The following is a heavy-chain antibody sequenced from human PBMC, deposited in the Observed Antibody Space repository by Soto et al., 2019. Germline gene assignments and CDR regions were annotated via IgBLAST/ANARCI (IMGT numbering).Heavy chain of an antibody. J-gene: IGHJ4*02. V-gene: IGHV6-1*01. CDR2: TYYRSKWYN. CDR3: ASDRGGLGY. CDR1: GDSVSSNTAA. Sequence: VQLQQSGPGLVKPSQTLSLTCGISGDSVSSNTAAWNWIRQSPSRGLEWLGRTYYRSKWYNDSAVSVKSRININPVTAKKQFSLQLWSVAPEDTAVYYCASDRGGLGYWGQGNLVTVSS. D-gene: IGHD3-16*01.